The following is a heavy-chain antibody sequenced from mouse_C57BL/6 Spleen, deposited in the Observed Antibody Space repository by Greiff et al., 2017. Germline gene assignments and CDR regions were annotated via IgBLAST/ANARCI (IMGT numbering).Heavy chain of an antibody. D-gene: IGHD1-1*01. Sequence: QVQLQQPGAELVKPGASVKLSCKASGYTFTSYWMQWVKQRPGQGLEWIGEIDPSDSYTNYNQKFKGKAPLTVDTSASTAYMQLSSRTSADSAVYYCASYYGSSSWFAYWGQGTLVTVSA. CDR2: IDPSDSYT. CDR3: ASYYGSSSWFAY. V-gene: IGHV1-50*01. J-gene: IGHJ3*01. CDR1: GYTFTSYW.